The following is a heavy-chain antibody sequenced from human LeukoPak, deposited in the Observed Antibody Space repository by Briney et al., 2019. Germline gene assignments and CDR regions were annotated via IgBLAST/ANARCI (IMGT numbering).Heavy chain of an antibody. J-gene: IGHJ5*02. D-gene: IGHD4-17*01. Sequence: PSETLSLTCTVSGYSISSGYYWGWIRQPPGKGLEWIGSIYHSGSTYYNPSLKSRVTISVDTSKNQFSLKLSSVTAADTAVYYCARDRGTYGDYGHWFDPWSQGTLVTVSS. CDR3: ARDRGTYGDYGHWFDP. CDR2: IYHSGST. CDR1: GYSISSGYY. V-gene: IGHV4-38-2*02.